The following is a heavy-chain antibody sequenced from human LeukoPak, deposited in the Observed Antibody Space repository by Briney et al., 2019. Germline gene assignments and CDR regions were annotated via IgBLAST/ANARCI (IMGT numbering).Heavy chain of an antibody. V-gene: IGHV4-39*07. J-gene: IGHJ4*02. CDR2: DYYSGST. CDR3: ARDRTAMGKFFDY. D-gene: IGHD5-18*01. Sequence: WVRQAPGKGLEWIGTDYYSGSTYYNPSLKSRVTISVDTSKNQFSLKLSSVTAADTAVYYCARDRTAMGKFFDYWGQGTLVTVSS.